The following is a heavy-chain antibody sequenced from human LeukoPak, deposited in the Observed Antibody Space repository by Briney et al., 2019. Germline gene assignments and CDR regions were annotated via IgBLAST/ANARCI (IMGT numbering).Heavy chain of an antibody. D-gene: IGHD3-3*01. J-gene: IGHJ3*02. CDR3: AKDPGTISWGEDAFDI. V-gene: IGHV3-23*01. Sequence: GGTLRLSCAASGFTFSSYGMSWVRQAPGKGLEWVSAISGSGGSTYYADSVKGRFTISRDNFKNTLYLQMNSLRAEDTAVYYCAKDPGTISWGEDAFDIWGQGTMVTVSS. CDR1: GFTFSSYG. CDR2: ISGSGGST.